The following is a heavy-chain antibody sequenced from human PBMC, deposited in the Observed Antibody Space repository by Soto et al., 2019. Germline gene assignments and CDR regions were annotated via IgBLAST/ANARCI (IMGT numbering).Heavy chain of an antibody. V-gene: IGHV4-39*01. D-gene: IGHD3-9*01. Sequence: SETLSLTCAVSGGSISSSGYYWGWIRQPPGKGLEWIGSIYYSGSTYYNPSLKSRVTISVDTSKNQFSLKLSSVTAADTAVYYCARHPQLRLVIYPYWFDPWGQGTLVTVSS. CDR1: GGSISSSGYY. CDR2: IYYSGST. J-gene: IGHJ5*02. CDR3: ARHPQLRLVIYPYWFDP.